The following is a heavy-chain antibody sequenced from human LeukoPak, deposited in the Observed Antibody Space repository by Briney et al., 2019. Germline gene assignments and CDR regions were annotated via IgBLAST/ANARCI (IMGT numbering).Heavy chain of an antibody. CDR1: GFTFSNYA. CDR3: AKDLDTMLRGVIVY. J-gene: IGHJ4*02. Sequence: GGSLRLSCAASGFTFSNYAMSWVRQAPGKGLEWVSVISGSGVSTNYADSVKGRFSITRDNSKNTLYLQMNSLRAEDTALYYCAKDLDTMLRGVIVYWGQGILVTVSS. V-gene: IGHV3-23*01. D-gene: IGHD3-10*01. CDR2: ISGSGVST.